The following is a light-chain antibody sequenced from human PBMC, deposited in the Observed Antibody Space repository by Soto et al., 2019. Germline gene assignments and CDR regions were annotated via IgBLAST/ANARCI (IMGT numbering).Light chain of an antibody. CDR2: EVT. Sequence: QSALTQPASVSGSPGQSITISCTGTSSDVGGYDYVSWYQQHPDKAPKLIIYEVTDRPSGVSSRCSGSKSGNTASLTISGLQAEDEADYYCSSLTGRSTRVFGTGTKVTVL. J-gene: IGLJ1*01. CDR1: SSDVGGYDY. V-gene: IGLV2-14*01. CDR3: SSLTGRSTRV.